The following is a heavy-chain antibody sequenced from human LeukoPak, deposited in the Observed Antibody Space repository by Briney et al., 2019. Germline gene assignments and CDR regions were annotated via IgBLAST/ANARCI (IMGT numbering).Heavy chain of an antibody. D-gene: IGHD5-18*01. CDR2: ISGDGGST. V-gene: IGHV3-43*02. Sequence: PGGSLRLSCAASGFTFDDYAMHWVRQAPGKGLEWVSLISGDGGSTYYAGSVKGRFTISRDNSKNSLYLQMNSLTTEDTALYYRAKDRGGYSYAADYWGQGTLVTVSS. J-gene: IGHJ4*02. CDR1: GFTFDDYA. CDR3: AKDRGGYSYAADY.